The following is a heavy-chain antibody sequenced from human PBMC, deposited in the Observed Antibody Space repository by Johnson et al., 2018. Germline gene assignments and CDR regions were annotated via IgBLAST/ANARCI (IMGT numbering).Heavy chain of an antibody. J-gene: IGHJ1*01. CDR3: ARITPAAGNVGYFQH. Sequence: QVQLQQWGAGLLKSSETLSLTCAVYGGSFSGYYWSWIRQPPGKGLEWIGEINHRGSTNYNPSLKSRVTISEDTSKNQFSLKLRSVTAADTAVYYCARITPAAGNVGYFQHWGQGTLVTVSS. D-gene: IGHD6-13*01. CDR1: GGSFSGYY. CDR2: INHRGST. V-gene: IGHV4-34*01.